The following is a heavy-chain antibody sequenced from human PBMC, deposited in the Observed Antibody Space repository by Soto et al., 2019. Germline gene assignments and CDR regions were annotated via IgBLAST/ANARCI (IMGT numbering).Heavy chain of an antibody. D-gene: IGHD2-2*01. CDR2: IIPIFGTA. V-gene: IGHV1-69*01. Sequence: QVQLVQSGAEVKKPGSSVKVSCKASGGTFSSYAISWVRQAPGQGLEWMGGIIPIFGTANYAQKFQGRVTITADESTSTAYMELSSLRSEDTAVYYCARDGTYQLLPTDYYYYGMDVWGQGTTVTVSS. CDR3: ARDGTYQLLPTDYYYYGMDV. J-gene: IGHJ6*02. CDR1: GGTFSSYA.